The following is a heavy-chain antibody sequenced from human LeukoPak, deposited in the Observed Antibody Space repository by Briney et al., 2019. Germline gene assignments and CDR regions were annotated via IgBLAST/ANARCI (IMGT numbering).Heavy chain of an antibody. J-gene: IGHJ4*02. V-gene: IGHV4-59*01. CDR3: ARLSGYSSGHYYSDY. D-gene: IGHD3-22*01. Sequence: SESLSLTCTVSGGSISSDYWSWIRQPPGKGLEWIGYIYYRGSTNYNPSLKSRVTISVDTSKNQFSLKLSSVTAADTAVYYCARLSGYSSGHYYSDYWGQGTLVTVSS. CDR2: IYYRGST. CDR1: GGSISSDY.